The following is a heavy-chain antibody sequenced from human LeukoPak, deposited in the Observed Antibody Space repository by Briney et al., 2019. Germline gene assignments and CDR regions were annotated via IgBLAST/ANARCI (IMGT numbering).Heavy chain of an antibody. Sequence: GASVKVSCKASGYTFTSYDINWVRQATGQGLEWMGWIIAGDGNTKYSQKFQGRVTITRDTSASTAYMELSSLRSEDTAVYYCARDVLGTNDYWGQGTLVTVSS. CDR3: ARDVLGTNDY. V-gene: IGHV1-3*01. J-gene: IGHJ4*02. CDR1: GYTFTSYD. CDR2: IIAGDGNT. D-gene: IGHD1/OR15-1a*01.